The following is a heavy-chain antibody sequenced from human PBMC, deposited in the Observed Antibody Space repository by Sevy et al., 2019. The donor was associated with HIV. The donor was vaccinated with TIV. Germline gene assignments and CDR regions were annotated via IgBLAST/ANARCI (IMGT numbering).Heavy chain of an antibody. D-gene: IGHD6-13*01. J-gene: IGHJ3*01. CDR3: ARDAPGYLSPEAFHV. V-gene: IGHV1-18*01. Sequence: ASVKVSCTASGYSFIHYGISWVLQAPGQGLEWMGWSGASNGNTNYAQMFQGRVTMTTDTFTSTAYMQLGSLRSDDTAVYYCARDAPGYLSPEAFHVWGQGTMVTVSS. CDR1: GYSFIHYG. CDR2: SGASNGNT.